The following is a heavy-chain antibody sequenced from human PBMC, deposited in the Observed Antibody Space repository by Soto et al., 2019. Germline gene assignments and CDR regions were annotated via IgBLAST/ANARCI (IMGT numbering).Heavy chain of an antibody. D-gene: IGHD2-2*01. Sequence: PGGSLRLSCAASGFTFSSYWMSWVRQAPGKGLEWVANIKQDGSEKYYVDSVKGRFTISRDNAKNSLYLQMNSLRAEDTAVYYCAGWGSIQRYCSSTCCYAGEFMYYYYYYMDVSGKGTTVTVS. CDR3: AGWGSIQRYCSSTCCYAGEFMYYYYYYMDV. CDR1: GFTFSSYW. CDR2: IKQDGSEK. V-gene: IGHV3-7*01. J-gene: IGHJ6*03.